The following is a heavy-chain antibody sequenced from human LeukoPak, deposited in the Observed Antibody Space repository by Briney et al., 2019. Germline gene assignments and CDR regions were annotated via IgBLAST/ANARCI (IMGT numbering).Heavy chain of an antibody. J-gene: IGHJ4*02. CDR3: ARVHGYSSGWYYFDY. CDR2: INHSGST. V-gene: IGHV4-34*01. Sequence: SETLSLTCAVYGGSFSGYYWSWIRQPPGKGLEWIGEINHSGSTNYNPSLKSRVTISVDTSKNQFSLKLSSVTAADTAVYYCARVHGYSSGWYYFDYWGQGTLVTVSS. CDR1: GGSFSGYY. D-gene: IGHD6-19*01.